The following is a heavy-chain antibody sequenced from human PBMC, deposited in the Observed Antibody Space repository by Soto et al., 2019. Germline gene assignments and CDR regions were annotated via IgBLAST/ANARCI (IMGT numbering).Heavy chain of an antibody. CDR3: AGYSSSFVGFEV. CDR2: VSQSGRI. V-gene: IGHV4-34*01. J-gene: IGHJ3*01. Sequence: QVQLQQWGAGLLKPSETLSLNCGVLGGSFSDYDWTWVRQSPGRGLEWIGEVSQSGRITYNPSLKSRFTISGDTAKNQFSLRLTSVTAAYTAVYFCAGYSSSFVGFEVWCHGTEVTVSS. D-gene: IGHD3-10*01. CDR1: GGSFSDYD.